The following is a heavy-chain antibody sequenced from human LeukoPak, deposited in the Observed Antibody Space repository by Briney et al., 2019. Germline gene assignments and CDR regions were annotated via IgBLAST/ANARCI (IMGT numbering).Heavy chain of an antibody. CDR1: GFTFSIYA. D-gene: IGHD6-19*01. CDR2: ISGSGDTT. V-gene: IGHV3-23*01. J-gene: IGHJ4*02. CDR3: AKSRGIYDNSGWRTFDY. Sequence: GGSLRLSCAASGFTFSIYAMSWVRQAPGKGLEWVSVISGSGDTTYYADSVKGRFTFSRDNPKNTLYLQMNSLRAEDTAVYYCAKSRGIYDNSGWRTFDYWGQGALVTVSS.